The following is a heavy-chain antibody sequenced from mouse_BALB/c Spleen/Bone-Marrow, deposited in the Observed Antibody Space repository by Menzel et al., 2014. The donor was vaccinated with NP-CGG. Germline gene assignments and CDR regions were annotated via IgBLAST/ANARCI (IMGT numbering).Heavy chain of an antibody. Sequence: EVMLVESGGGLAQPGGSRKLSCAASGFTFSSFGMHWVRQAPEKGLEWVAYISSGSTAICYADTVKGRFTISRDNPKNTLFLQMTSLRSEDTAMYYCARGGNWDDFDVWGAGTTVTVSS. J-gene: IGHJ1*01. CDR3: ARGGNWDDFDV. V-gene: IGHV5-17*02. CDR2: ISSGSTAI. CDR1: GFTFSSFG. D-gene: IGHD4-1*01.